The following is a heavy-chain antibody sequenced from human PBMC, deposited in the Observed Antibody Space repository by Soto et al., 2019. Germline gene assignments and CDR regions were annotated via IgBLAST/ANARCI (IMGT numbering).Heavy chain of an antibody. D-gene: IGHD3-3*01. CDR1: GYKFTSYG. V-gene: IGHV1-18*01. CDR2: VTAYNDNV. CDR3: ARDAFWRGYSKDH. J-gene: IGHJ4*02. Sequence: QIQLVQSGAEVKKPGASVKVSCKVSGYKFTSYGINWVRQAPGQGLEWMGWVTAYNDNVKYAEKFQGRVTMTADTATTTAYMALWDLRADDTAVLFCARDAFWRGYSKDHWGQGTLVTVAS.